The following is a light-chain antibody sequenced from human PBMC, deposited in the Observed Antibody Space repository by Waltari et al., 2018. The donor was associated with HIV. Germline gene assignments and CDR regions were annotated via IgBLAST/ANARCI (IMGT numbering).Light chain of an antibody. CDR2: GNN. Sequence: QSVLTQPPSVSGAPGQRVTISCTGSSSNIGAGYDIHWYQQLPGTAPTLLIYGNNNRPSGVPDRFSGSKSGTSASLAITGLQAEDEADYYCQSYDNSLSGSRVFGGGTKLTVL. CDR1: SSNIGAGYD. CDR3: QSYDNSLSGSRV. J-gene: IGLJ3*02. V-gene: IGLV1-40*01.